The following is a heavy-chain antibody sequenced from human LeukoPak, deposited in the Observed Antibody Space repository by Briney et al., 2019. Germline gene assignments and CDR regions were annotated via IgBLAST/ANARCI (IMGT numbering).Heavy chain of an antibody. Sequence: GGSLRLSCAASKFTFSSYWMSWVRQAPGKGLEWVANIKQDGSVQLYMDSLKGRFSVSRDNAKNSLYLQMNGLRVEDTAVYYCTRLQIAVAGPNWFDPWGQGTLVTVSS. J-gene: IGHJ5*02. D-gene: IGHD6-19*01. CDR2: IKQDGSVQ. CDR1: KFTFSSYW. CDR3: TRLQIAVAGPNWFDP. V-gene: IGHV3-7*01.